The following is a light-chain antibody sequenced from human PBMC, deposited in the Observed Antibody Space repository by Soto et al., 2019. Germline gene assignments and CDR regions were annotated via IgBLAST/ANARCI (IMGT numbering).Light chain of an antibody. CDR1: SSNIGAGYD. CDR3: HSYDSSLSASV. J-gene: IGLJ3*02. Sequence: QSVLTQPPSVSGAPGQRVTISCTGSSSNIGAGYDVHWYQQLPGTAPKLLIFGNNYRPSGVPDRFSGSKSGTSASLAITGLQAEDEGDYYCHSYDSSLSASVFGGGTKLTVL. CDR2: GNN. V-gene: IGLV1-40*01.